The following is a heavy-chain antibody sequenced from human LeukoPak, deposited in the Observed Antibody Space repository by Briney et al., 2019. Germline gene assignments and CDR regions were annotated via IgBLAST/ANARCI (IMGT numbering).Heavy chain of an antibody. CDR3: AKDHGSSDWYYFDY. D-gene: IGHD6-13*01. CDR2: IAYDGGNK. Sequence: PGRSLRLSCAVSGFTFSNYAMHWVRQAPGKGLEWVAVIAYDGGNKYYADSVRGRFTISRDNSKNTLYLQMNTLRADDTAVYYCAKDHGSSDWYYFDYWGQGTLVTVSS. CDR1: GFTFSNYA. J-gene: IGHJ4*02. V-gene: IGHV3-30*04.